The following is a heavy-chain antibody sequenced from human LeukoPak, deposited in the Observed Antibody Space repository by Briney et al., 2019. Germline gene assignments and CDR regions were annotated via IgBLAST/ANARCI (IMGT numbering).Heavy chain of an antibody. CDR3: ARATLRLDFDY. Sequence: ASVTVSCMASGYTFTGYYMHWVRQAPGQELEWMGWINPNSGGTNYAQKFQGRVTMTRDTSISTAYMELSRLRSDDTAVYYCARATLRLDFDYWGQGTLVTVSS. J-gene: IGHJ4*02. CDR1: GYTFTGYY. CDR2: INPNSGGT. D-gene: IGHD3-3*01. V-gene: IGHV1-2*02.